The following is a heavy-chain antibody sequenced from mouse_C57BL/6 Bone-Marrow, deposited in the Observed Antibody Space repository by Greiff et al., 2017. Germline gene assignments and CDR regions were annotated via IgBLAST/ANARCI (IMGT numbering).Heavy chain of an antibody. J-gene: IGHJ2*01. CDR1: GYTFTSYW. V-gene: IGHV1-50*01. CDR3: AIEGYPFYY. CDR2: IDPSDSYT. Sequence: QVQLQQPGAELVKPGASVKLSCKASGYTFTSYWMQWVKQRPGQGLEWIGEIDPSDSYTNYNQKFKGKATLTVDTSSSTAYMGLSSLTSEDSAVYYCAIEGYPFYYWGQGNTLTVSS.